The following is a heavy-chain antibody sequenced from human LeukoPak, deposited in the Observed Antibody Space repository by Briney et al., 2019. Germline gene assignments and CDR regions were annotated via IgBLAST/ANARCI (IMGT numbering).Heavy chain of an antibody. CDR1: GGPFSGYY. CDR3: ARIGYYDSSGYSDY. CDR2: INHSGST. D-gene: IGHD3-22*01. V-gene: IGHV4-34*01. J-gene: IGHJ4*02. Sequence: SETLSLTSAVYGGPFSGYYWSWIRQPPGKGLEWIGEINHSGSTNYNPSLKSRVTISVDTSKNQFSLKLSSVTAADTAVYYCARIGYYDSSGYSDYWGQGTLVTVSS.